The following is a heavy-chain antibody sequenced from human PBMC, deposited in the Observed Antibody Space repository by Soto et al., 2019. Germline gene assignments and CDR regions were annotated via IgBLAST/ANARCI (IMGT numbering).Heavy chain of an antibody. D-gene: IGHD2-15*01. CDR2: IIPIFGTA. V-gene: IGHV1-69*13. Sequence: ASVKVSCKASGGTFSSYAISWVRQAPGQGLEWMGGIIPIFGTANYAQKFQGRVTITADESTSTAYMELSSLRSEDTAVYYCAREMNKPKRWLHSVRISFDPWGQGTLVTVSS. J-gene: IGHJ5*02. CDR1: GGTFSSYA. CDR3: AREMNKPKRWLHSVRISFDP.